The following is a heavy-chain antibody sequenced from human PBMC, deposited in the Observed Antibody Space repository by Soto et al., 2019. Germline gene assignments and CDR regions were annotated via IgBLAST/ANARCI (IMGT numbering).Heavy chain of an antibody. Sequence: EVQLVESGGGLVKPGGSLRLSCAASGFTFSSYSMNWVRQAPGKGLEWVSSISSSSSYIHYADSVKGRFTISRDNAKNSLYLQMNSLRAEDTAVYYWARDPAGTGFNWFDPWGQGTLVTVSS. D-gene: IGHD6-19*01. J-gene: IGHJ5*02. CDR3: ARDPAGTGFNWFDP. CDR1: GFTFSSYS. CDR2: ISSSSSYI. V-gene: IGHV3-21*01.